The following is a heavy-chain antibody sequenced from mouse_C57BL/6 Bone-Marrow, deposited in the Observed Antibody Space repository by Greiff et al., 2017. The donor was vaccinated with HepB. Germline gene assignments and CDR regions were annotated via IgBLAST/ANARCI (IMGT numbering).Heavy chain of an antibody. CDR2: IDPETGGT. CDR1: GYTFTDYE. D-gene: IGHD2-2*01. Sequence: VQLQQSGAELVRPGASVTLSCKASGYTFTDYEMHWVKQTPVHGLEWIGAIDPETGGTAYNQKFKGKAILTADKSSSTAYMELRSLTSEDSAVYYCTWEVNYWYFDVWGTGTTITVSS. CDR3: TWEVNYWYFDV. V-gene: IGHV1-15*01. J-gene: IGHJ1*03.